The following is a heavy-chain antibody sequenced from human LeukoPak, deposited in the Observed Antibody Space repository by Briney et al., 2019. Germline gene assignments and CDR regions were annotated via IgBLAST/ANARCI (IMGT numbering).Heavy chain of an antibody. D-gene: IGHD1-1*01. V-gene: IGHV3-23*01. CDR1: GLIFSNYD. Sequence: GGSLRLSCGASGLIFSNYDMSWVRQAPGKGLEWVSTISGSGGSTYYADSVKGRLSIFRDNSKNTLFLQMNSLRAEDTAVYYCAKDLQLDYGDYWGQGTLVTVSS. J-gene: IGHJ4*02. CDR3: AKDLQLDYGDY. CDR2: ISGSGGST.